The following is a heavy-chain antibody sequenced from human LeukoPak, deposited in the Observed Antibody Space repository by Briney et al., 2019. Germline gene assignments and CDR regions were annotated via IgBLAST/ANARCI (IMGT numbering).Heavy chain of an antibody. CDR2: ISSSSSYI. CDR3: ARGINPGIAVAGTLDY. Sequence: PGGSLRLSCAASGFTFSSYSMNWVRQAPGKGLEWVSSISSSSSYIYYADSVKGRFTISRDNAKNSLYLQMNSLRAEDTAVYYCARGINPGIAVAGTLDYWGQGTLVTVSS. CDR1: GFTFSSYS. D-gene: IGHD6-19*01. V-gene: IGHV3-21*01. J-gene: IGHJ4*02.